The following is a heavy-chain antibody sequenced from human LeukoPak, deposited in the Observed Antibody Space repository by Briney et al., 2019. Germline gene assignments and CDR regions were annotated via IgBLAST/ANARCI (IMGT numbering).Heavy chain of an antibody. CDR2: IYGADYTT. D-gene: IGHD1-7*01. J-gene: IGHJ4*02. Sequence: GEFLKISCKGSGCRFTSYWIGWVRQMPGKGLEWMGVIYGADYTTIYSPPFHGQITISADKSISTAYLQWTSLKASDTAMYYCARRPAGTRTFDYWGQGALVTVSS. V-gene: IGHV5-51*01. CDR3: ARRPAGTRTFDY. CDR1: GCRFTSYW.